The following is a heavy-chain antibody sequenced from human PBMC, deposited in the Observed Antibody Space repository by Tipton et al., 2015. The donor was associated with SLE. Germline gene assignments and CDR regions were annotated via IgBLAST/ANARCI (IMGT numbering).Heavy chain of an antibody. Sequence: TLSLTCAVYGGSFSGYYWSWIRQPPGKGLEWIGEINHSGSTNYNPSLKSRVTISVDTSKNQFSLKLSSVTAADTAVYHCARDFTYSSSSGDPFDIWGQGTMVTVSS. CDR2: INHSGST. CDR3: ARDFTYSSSSGDPFDI. V-gene: IGHV4-34*01. D-gene: IGHD6-6*01. J-gene: IGHJ3*02. CDR1: GGSFSGYY.